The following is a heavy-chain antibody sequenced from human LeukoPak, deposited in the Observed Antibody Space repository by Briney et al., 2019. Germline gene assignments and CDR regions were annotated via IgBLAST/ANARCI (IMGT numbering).Heavy chain of an antibody. CDR2: ISSSSSYI. V-gene: IGHV3-21*01. J-gene: IGHJ4*02. Sequence: SGGSLRLSCAASGFTFSSYSMNWVRQAPGKGLEWVSSISSSSSYIYYADSVKGRFTISRDNAKNSLYLQVNSLRAEDTAVYYCARDYLTRKTRYSPIDYWGQGTLVTVSS. D-gene: IGHD4-11*01. CDR3: ARDYLTRKTRYSPIDY. CDR1: GFTFSSYS.